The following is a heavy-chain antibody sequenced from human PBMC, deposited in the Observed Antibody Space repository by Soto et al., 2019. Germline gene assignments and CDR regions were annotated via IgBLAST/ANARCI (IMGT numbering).Heavy chain of an antibody. J-gene: IGHJ4*02. V-gene: IGHV1-18*01. Sequence: QVQLVQSGPEVKKPGASVKVSCKTSGYTFTSFGISWVRQAPGQGLEWMGWITTDKGKTNYAQKFQGGVTMTTATSTSTAYMELRSLRSDDTAVYYCATRSPAFDYWGQGTLVTVSS. CDR2: ITTDKGKT. CDR3: ATRSPAFDY. CDR1: GYTFTSFG.